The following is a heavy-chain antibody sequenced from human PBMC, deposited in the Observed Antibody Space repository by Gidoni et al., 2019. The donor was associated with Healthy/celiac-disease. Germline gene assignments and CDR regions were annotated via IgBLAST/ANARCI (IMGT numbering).Heavy chain of an antibody. CDR2: ISGSGGST. Sequence: EVQLLESGGGLVQPGGSLRLSCAASGFTFSSYAMSWVRQAPGKGLEWVSAISGSGGSTYYADSVKGRFTISRDNSKNTLYLQMNSLRAEDTAVYYCAKTSGYCGGDCYLGIDWSWDYWGQGTLVTVSS. CDR1: GFTFSSYA. V-gene: IGHV3-23*01. CDR3: AKTSGYCGGDCYLGIDWSWDY. J-gene: IGHJ4*02. D-gene: IGHD2-21*02.